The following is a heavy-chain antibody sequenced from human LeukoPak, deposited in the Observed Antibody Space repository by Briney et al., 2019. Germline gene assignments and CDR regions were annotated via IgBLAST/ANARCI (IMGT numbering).Heavy chain of an antibody. CDR2: INHSGST. CDR3: AGGVGDYYGSGSYSF. D-gene: IGHD3-10*01. CDR1: GFSFSNYA. V-gene: IGHV4-34*01. Sequence: GSLRLSCAASGFSFSNYAMNWVRQPPGKGLEWIGEINHSGSTNYNPSLKSRVTISVDTSKNQFSLKLSSVTAADTAVYYCAGGVGDYYGSGSYSFWGQGTLVTVSS. J-gene: IGHJ4*02.